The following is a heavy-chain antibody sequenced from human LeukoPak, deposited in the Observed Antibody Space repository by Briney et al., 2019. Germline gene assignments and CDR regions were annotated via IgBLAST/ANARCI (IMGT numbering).Heavy chain of an antibody. CDR1: GGTFSSYA. Sequence: SCKASGGTFSSYAMSWVRQAPGKGLEWVSAISGSGGSTYYADSVKGRFTISRDNSKNTLYLQMNSLRAEDTAVYYCANDDYALGVYWGQGTLVTVSS. CDR3: ANDDYALGVY. V-gene: IGHV3-23*01. CDR2: ISGSGGST. J-gene: IGHJ4*02. D-gene: IGHD4-17*01.